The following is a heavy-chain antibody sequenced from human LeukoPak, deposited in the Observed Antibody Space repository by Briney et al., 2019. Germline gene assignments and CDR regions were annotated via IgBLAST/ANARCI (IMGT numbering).Heavy chain of an antibody. Sequence: GGSLRLSCVVSEFTFNIYEMHWVRQAPGKGLEWVSYISTSGSSIAYADSVKGRFTISRDNARDSLYLQMNSLRAEDTAVYYCARDSSYGYDYWGQGTLVTVSS. CDR1: EFTFNIYE. D-gene: IGHD5-18*01. CDR2: ISTSGSSI. V-gene: IGHV3-48*03. J-gene: IGHJ4*02. CDR3: ARDSSYGYDY.